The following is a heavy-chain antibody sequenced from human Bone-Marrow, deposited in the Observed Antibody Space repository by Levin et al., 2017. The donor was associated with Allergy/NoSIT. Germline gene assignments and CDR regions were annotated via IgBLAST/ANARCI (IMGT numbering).Heavy chain of an antibody. Sequence: SETLSLTCTVSGGSISSSSYYWGWIRQPPGKGLEWIGSIYYSGSTYYNPSLKSRVTISVDTSKNQFSLKLSSVTAADTAVYYCARHDYSKPYYYYYMDVWGKGTTVTVSS. V-gene: IGHV4-39*01. D-gene: IGHD4-11*01. CDR1: GGSISSSSYY. CDR3: ARHDYSKPYYYYYMDV. J-gene: IGHJ6*03. CDR2: IYYSGST.